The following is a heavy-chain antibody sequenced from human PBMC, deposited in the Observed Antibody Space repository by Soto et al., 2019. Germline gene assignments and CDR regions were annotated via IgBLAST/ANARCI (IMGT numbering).Heavy chain of an antibody. V-gene: IGHV4-30-4*08. Sequence: PSETLSLTCTVSGGPISSGDYYWSWVRQSPGKGLEWIGNIYYSGSTYYNPSLKSRVTISVDTSKNQFSLKLSSVTAADTAVYYCASRKSSPYFDYWGQGTLVTVSS. D-gene: IGHD3-10*01. J-gene: IGHJ4*02. CDR2: IYYSGST. CDR1: GGPISSGDYY. CDR3: ASRKSSPYFDY.